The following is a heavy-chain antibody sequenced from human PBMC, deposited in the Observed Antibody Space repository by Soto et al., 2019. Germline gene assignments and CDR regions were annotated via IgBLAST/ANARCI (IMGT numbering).Heavy chain of an antibody. J-gene: IGHJ4*02. CDR3: ARGPVGATYFDY. CDR1: GGSISSGGYS. CDR2: IYHSGST. Sequence: SETLSLTCAVSGGSISSGGYSWSWIRQPPGKGLEWIGYIYHSGSTYYNPSLKSRVTISVDRSKNQFSLKLSSVTAADTAVYYCARGPVGATYFDYWGQGTLVTVSS. V-gene: IGHV4-30-2*01. D-gene: IGHD1-26*01.